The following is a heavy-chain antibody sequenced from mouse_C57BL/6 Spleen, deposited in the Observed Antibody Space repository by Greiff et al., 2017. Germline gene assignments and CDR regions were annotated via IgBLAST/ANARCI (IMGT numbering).Heavy chain of an antibody. V-gene: IGHV1-15*01. J-gene: IGHJ3*01. CDR3: TRIGYYGSSYFAY. CDR1: GYTFTDYE. Sequence: VKLVESGAELVRPGASVTLSCKASGYTFTDYEMHWVKQTPVHGLEWIGAIDPETGGTAYNQKFKGKAILTADKSSSTAYMELRSLTSEDSAVYYCTRIGYYGSSYFAYWGQGTLVTVSA. D-gene: IGHD1-1*01. CDR2: IDPETGGT.